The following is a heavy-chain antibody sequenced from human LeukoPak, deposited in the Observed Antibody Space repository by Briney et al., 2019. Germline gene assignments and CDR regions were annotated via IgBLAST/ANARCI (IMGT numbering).Heavy chain of an antibody. CDR3: ARDQVAVAGLGY. V-gene: IGHV1-2*02. CDR2: INPNSGGT. D-gene: IGHD6-19*01. J-gene: IGHJ4*02. CDR1: GYTFTGYY. Sequence: ASVKVSCKASGYTFTGYYMHWVRQAPGQGLEWMGWINPNSGGTNYAQKFQGRVTMTTDTSTSTAYMELRSLRSDDTAVYYCARDQVAVAGLGYWGQGTLVTVSS.